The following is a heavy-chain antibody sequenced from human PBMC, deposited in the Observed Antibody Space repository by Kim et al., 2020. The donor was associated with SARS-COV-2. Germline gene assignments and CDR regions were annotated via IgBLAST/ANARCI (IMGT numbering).Heavy chain of an antibody. J-gene: IGHJ4*02. D-gene: IGHD2-15*01. CDR3: ARDRFGGRYLDR. V-gene: IGHV4-59*01. Sequence: SETLSLTCTVSGGSINNYYWSWIRQPPGKGLEWIGYIYSSGSTNYNPSLKSRVTISLDTSRNQISLKLTSVTAADTAVYYCARDRFGGRYLDRWGQGALGTVSS. CDR2: IYSSGST. CDR1: GGSINNYY.